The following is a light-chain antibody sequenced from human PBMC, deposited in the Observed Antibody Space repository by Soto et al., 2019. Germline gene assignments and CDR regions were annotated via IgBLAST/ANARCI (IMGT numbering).Light chain of an antibody. J-gene: IGLJ2*01. CDR1: NIGGKN. Sequence: SYELTQALSVSVALGQTARITCEANNIGGKNVHWYQQKPGQAPVLVMYKDVNRPSGIPERFSASNSGNTATLAISGAQVGDEADYSCQVWDSSTALFGGGTKLTVL. V-gene: IGLV3-9*01. CDR3: QVWDSSTAL. CDR2: KDV.